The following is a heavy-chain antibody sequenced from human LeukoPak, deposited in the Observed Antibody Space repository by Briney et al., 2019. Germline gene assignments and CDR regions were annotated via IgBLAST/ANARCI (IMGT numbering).Heavy chain of an antibody. V-gene: IGHV1-24*01. CDR3: ATDIPRRVRGVVYSSFGMDV. D-gene: IGHD3-10*01. J-gene: IGHJ6*02. CDR2: FDPEDGET. Sequence: ASVKVSCKVSGYTLTDLSMHWVRQAPGIGLEWLGGFDPEDGETIYAQKFQGRVTLAEDTSTDTAYMELSSLRSEDTAAYYCATDIPRRVRGVVYSSFGMDVWGRGTTVTVSS. CDR1: GYTLTDLS.